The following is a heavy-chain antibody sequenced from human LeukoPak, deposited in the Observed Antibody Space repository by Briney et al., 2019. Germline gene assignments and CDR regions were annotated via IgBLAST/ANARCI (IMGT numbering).Heavy chain of an antibody. D-gene: IGHD4-11*01. CDR2: ISSSGSTI. V-gene: IGHV3-11*04. CDR1: GYIFSDYY. Sequence: AGSLRLTCAASGYIFSDYYMGWIRQAPGKGLEWVSYISSSGSTIYYADSVKGRIIFLRENFQRTVYLQMNSLRAEDTAFYYCAKGAQRGFDYSISLKNWGQGTLVTVSS. J-gene: IGHJ4*02. CDR3: AKGAQRGFDYSISLKN.